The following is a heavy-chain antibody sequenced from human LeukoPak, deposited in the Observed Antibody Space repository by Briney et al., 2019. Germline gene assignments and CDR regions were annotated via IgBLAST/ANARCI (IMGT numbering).Heavy chain of an antibody. CDR2: IKQDGSEK. Sequence: GGSLRLSCAASGFTFSSYSMNWVRQAPGKGLEWVANIKQDGSEKDYVDSAKGRFTISRDNAKNSLYLQMNSLRAEDTAVYYCARALGWLPENYWGQGTLVTVSS. CDR3: ARALGWLPENY. J-gene: IGHJ4*02. D-gene: IGHD5-24*01. CDR1: GFTFSSYS. V-gene: IGHV3-7*01.